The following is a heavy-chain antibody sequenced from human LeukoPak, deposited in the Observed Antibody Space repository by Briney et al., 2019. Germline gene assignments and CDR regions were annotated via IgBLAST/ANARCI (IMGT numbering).Heavy chain of an antibody. D-gene: IGHD6-6*01. CDR1: GGSFSGYY. CDR3: ARGRIGIAARLFDY. V-gene: IGHV4-34*01. CDR2: INHSGST. J-gene: IGHJ4*02. Sequence: SETLSLTCAVYGGSFSGYYWSWIRQPPGKGLEWIGEINHSGSTNYNPSLKSRVTISVDTSKNQFSLKLSSVTAADTAVYYCARGRIGIAARLFDYWGQGTLVTVPS.